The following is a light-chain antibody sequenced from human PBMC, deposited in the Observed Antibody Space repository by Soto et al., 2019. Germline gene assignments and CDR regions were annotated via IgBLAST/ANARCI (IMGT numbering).Light chain of an antibody. J-gene: IGLJ1*01. Sequence: QSVLTQPPSVSGAPGQRVTISCTGNSSNLGAGYDVHWYQQLPGAVPKLVIFGNRNRPSGVPERFSGSKSGTSASLAITGLQAEDEADYYCSSYAGSSNVFGTGTKLTVL. V-gene: IGLV1-40*01. CDR2: GNR. CDR3: SSYAGSSNV. CDR1: SSNLGAGYD.